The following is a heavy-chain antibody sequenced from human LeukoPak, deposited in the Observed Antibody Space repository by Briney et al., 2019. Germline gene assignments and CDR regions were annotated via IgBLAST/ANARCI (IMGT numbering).Heavy chain of an antibody. V-gene: IGHV3-30*02. J-gene: IGHJ4*02. Sequence: GGSLRLSCAASGFTFSSYGMHWVRQPPGKGLEWVAFIRYDTINKYYADSVKGRFTISRDNSKNTLYLQMNSVRAEDTVMYYCANGYCSSTSCYLPDYWGQGTLVTVSS. CDR2: IRYDTINK. CDR1: GFTFSSYG. D-gene: IGHD2-2*03. CDR3: ANGYCSSTSCYLPDY.